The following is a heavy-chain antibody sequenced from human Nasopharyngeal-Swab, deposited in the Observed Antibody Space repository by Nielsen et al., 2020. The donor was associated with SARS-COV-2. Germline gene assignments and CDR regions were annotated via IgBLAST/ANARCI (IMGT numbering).Heavy chain of an antibody. V-gene: IGHV7-4-1*02. Sequence: ASVKVSCKASGYTFTSYAMNWVRQALGQGLEWMGWINTNTGNPTYAQGFTGRFVFSLDTSVSTAYLQISSLKAEDTAVYYCARREEAFGYCSGGSCYSYYDYYYYYMDVWGKGTTVTVSS. CDR3: ARREEAFGYCSGGSCYSYYDYYYYYMDV. CDR1: GYTFTSYA. CDR2: INTNTGNP. J-gene: IGHJ6*03. D-gene: IGHD2-15*01.